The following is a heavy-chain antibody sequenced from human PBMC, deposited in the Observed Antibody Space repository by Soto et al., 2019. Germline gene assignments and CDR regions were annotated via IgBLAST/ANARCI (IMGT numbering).Heavy chain of an antibody. Sequence: QVQLVQSGAEVKKPGASVKVSCKASGYTFTSYDINWVRQATGQGLEWMGWMNPNSGNTGYAQKFQGRVTRTRNTSISTAYMELSSLRSEDTAVYYCARVGHDSSGYYLEYFQHWGQGTLVTVSS. J-gene: IGHJ1*01. D-gene: IGHD3-22*01. CDR1: GYTFTSYD. CDR3: ARVGHDSSGYYLEYFQH. CDR2: MNPNSGNT. V-gene: IGHV1-8*01.